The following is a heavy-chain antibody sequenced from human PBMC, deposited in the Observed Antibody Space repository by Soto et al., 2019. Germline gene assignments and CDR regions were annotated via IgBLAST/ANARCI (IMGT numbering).Heavy chain of an antibody. CDR2: ISSSSSTI. CDR3: ARDYGDSNWEIYYYYMDV. Sequence: GGSLRLSCAASGFTFSSYSMNWVRQAPGKGLEWVSYISSSSSTIYYADSVKGRFTISRDNAKNSLYLQMNSLRAEDTAVYYCARDYGDSNWEIYYYYMDVWGKGTTVTVSS. CDR1: GFTFSSYS. J-gene: IGHJ6*03. D-gene: IGHD4-17*01. V-gene: IGHV3-48*01.